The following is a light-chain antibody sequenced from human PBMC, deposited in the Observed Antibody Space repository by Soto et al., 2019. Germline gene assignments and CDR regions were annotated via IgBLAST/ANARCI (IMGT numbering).Light chain of an antibody. V-gene: IGLV2-14*01. Sequence: QSVLTQPASVSGSPGQSITISCTGTSSDVGGYNDDSWYQQHLGKAAKLMIYNVSHPPAVVSSLFSGSKAGNTASLTVSWLQAEYAADYYCTSYTSRSTVVFGGGTKVTVL. CDR2: NVS. CDR3: TSYTSRSTVV. J-gene: IGLJ2*01. CDR1: SSDVGGYND.